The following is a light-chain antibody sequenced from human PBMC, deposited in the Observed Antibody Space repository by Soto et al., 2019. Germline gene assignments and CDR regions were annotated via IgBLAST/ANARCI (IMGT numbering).Light chain of an antibody. CDR1: QSVLYSSNNKNY. V-gene: IGKV4-1*01. CDR2: WAS. J-gene: IGKJ1*01. Sequence: DIVMIQTPDSLAVSLCERATINCKSTQSVLYSSNNKNYLAWYQQKPGQPPKLLIYWASTRESGVPDRFSGSGSGTDFTLTIISLQAEEVAVYYCQQYYSIPWTFGQGSKVDIK. CDR3: QQYYSIPWT.